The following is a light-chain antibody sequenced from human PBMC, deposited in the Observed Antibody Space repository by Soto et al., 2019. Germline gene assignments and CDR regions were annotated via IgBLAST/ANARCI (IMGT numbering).Light chain of an antibody. J-gene: IGKJ4*01. Sequence: EVVLKQSPGTLSLSPGERATLSCRASQSVNNRYLAWYQQKPGQAPRLLIYGASNRATGSPDRFSGSGSGTDFTLPITRLEPEDFAMYYCQQYDSSPTFRGGTNLEI. V-gene: IGKV3-20*01. CDR2: GAS. CDR1: QSVNNRY. CDR3: QQYDSSPT.